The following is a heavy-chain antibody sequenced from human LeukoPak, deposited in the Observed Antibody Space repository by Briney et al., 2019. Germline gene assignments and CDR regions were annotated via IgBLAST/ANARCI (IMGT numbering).Heavy chain of an antibody. CDR3: ARRFNAFDI. V-gene: IGHV4-4*09. D-gene: IGHD3-16*01. J-gene: IGHJ3*02. CDR2: IYTSGST. Sequence: SETLSLTCTGSGGSVSSYYWSWIRQPPGKGLEWIGYIYTSGSTNYDPSLKSRVTISVDTSKNQFSLKLSSVTAADTAVYYCARRFNAFDIWGQGTMVTVSS. CDR1: GGSVSSYY.